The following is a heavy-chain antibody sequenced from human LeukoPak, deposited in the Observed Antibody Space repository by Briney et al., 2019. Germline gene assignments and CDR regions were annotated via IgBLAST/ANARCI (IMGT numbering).Heavy chain of an antibody. CDR2: ISGSGGST. D-gene: IGHD3/OR15-3a*01. CDR1: GFTFSSYA. Sequence: PGGSLRLSCAASGFTFSSYAMSWVRQAPGKGLEWVSAISGSGGSTYYADSVKGRFTISRDNSKNTLYLQMNSLRAEDTAVYYCVRGLVSNDAFDIWGQGTVVTVSS. J-gene: IGHJ3*02. V-gene: IGHV3-23*01. CDR3: VRGLVSNDAFDI.